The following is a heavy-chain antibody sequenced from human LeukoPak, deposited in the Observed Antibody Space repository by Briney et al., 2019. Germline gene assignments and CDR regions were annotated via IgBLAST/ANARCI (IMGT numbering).Heavy chain of an antibody. J-gene: IGHJ4*02. CDR2: IGISSSPI. CDR1: GFTFSSYS. D-gene: IGHD2-2*01. CDR3: TRGRYQFLGPNDS. Sequence: GGSLRLSCAASGFTFSSYSMNWVRQAPGKGLEWVSYIGISSSPIYYADSVKGRFTISRDNAKNSLYLQMNSLRAEDTAVYYCTRGRYQFLGPNDSWGQGSLVTVSS. V-gene: IGHV3-48*01.